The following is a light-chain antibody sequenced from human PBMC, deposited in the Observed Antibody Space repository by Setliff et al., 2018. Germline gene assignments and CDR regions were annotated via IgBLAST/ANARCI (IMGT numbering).Light chain of an antibody. J-gene: IGLJ1*01. CDR3: SSYAGSDNYV. Sequence: QPALTQPPSASGSPGQSVTISCTGTSRDVGGYNFVSWYQQHPGKAPKLIISEVAERPSGVPDRFSGSKSGNTASLTVSGLQAEDEADYYCSSYAGSDNYVFGTGTKVTVL. CDR1: SRDVGGYNF. V-gene: IGLV2-8*01. CDR2: EVA.